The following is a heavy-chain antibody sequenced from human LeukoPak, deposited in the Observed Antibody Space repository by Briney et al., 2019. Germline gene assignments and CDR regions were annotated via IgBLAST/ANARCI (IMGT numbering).Heavy chain of an antibody. J-gene: IGHJ4*02. V-gene: IGHV4-39*01. CDR2: IYYSGST. D-gene: IGHD1-26*01. CDR3: ARQGSGRSSDY. Sequence: SETLSLTCTVSGGSISSSSYSWGWIRQPLGKGLEWIGSIYYSGSTFYNPSLKSRVTISVDTSKNQFSLKLSSVTAADTAVYYCARQGSGRSSDYWGQGTLVTVSS. CDR1: GGSISSSSYS.